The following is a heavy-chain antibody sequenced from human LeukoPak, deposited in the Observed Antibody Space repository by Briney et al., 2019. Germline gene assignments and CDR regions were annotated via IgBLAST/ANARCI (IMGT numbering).Heavy chain of an antibody. D-gene: IGHD6-19*01. Sequence: GGSLRLSCAASGFTFSSSGMHWVRQAPGKGLAWVAVISSDGSNKYYADSVKGRFTISRDDSRNTLYLQMNSLRAEDTAVYFCAKDFISGSAHWGQGTLVTVSS. CDR3: AKDFISGSAH. J-gene: IGHJ4*02. CDR2: ISSDGSNK. V-gene: IGHV3-30*18. CDR1: GFTFSSSG.